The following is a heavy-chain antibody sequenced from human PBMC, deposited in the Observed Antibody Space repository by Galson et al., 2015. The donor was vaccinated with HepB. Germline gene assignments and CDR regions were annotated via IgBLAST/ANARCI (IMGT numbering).Heavy chain of an antibody. CDR1: GFTFSSYA. V-gene: IGHV3-30-3*01. CDR3: ARDFLAVAVDY. J-gene: IGHJ4*02. Sequence: SLRLSCAASGFTFSSYAMHWVRQAPGKGLEWVAVISYDGSNKYYADSVKGRFTISRDNSKNTLYLQMNSLRAEDTAVYYCARDFLAVAVDYWGQGTLVAVSS. D-gene: IGHD6-19*01. CDR2: ISYDGSNK.